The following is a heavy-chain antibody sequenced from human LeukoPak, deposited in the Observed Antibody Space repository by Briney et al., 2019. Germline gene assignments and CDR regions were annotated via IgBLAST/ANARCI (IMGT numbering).Heavy chain of an antibody. D-gene: IGHD1-26*01. V-gene: IGHV3-30*18. CDR2: ISYDGSNK. CDR1: GFTFSSYG. J-gene: IGHJ6*02. CDR3: AKSCRELLDYYYYGMDV. Sequence: SGGSLRLSCAASGFTFSSYGMHWVRQAPGKGLEWVAVISYDGSNKYYADSVKGRFTISRDNSKNTLYLQMNSLRAEDTAVYYCAKSCRELLDYYYYGMDVWGQGTTVTVSS.